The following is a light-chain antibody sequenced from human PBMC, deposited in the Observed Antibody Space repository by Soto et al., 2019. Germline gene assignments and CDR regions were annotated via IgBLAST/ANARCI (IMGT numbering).Light chain of an antibody. V-gene: IGKV3-15*01. J-gene: IGKJ4*01. Sequence: ILMTQSPAALSVSQKERVSLSCRASQSISTNLAWYQQKPGQAPRLLIYGASTRDTHIPDRFSGTGSETEFTLSVSCLQSEDFAIYYCQPYSAWPRVPFAGGTKVDI. CDR1: QSISTN. CDR2: GAS. CDR3: QPYSAWPRVP.